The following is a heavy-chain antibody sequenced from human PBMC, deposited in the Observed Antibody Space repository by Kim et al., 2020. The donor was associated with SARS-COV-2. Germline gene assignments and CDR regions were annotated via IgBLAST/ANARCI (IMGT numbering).Heavy chain of an antibody. CDR1: GFNFGNYA. CDR2: IRSNYCGGTS. Sequence: GGSLRLSCTFSGFNFGNYAMAWVRQAPGKGLEWVGFIRSNYCGGTSEDAASVRGTFSISRDDYTAFAYLQMPRLKIEDTAVYYCLREPVQWSFGSGAYYSGMAATYGLDVWGQGPTVTV. J-gene: IGHJ6*01. V-gene: IGHV3-49*04. D-gene: IGHD3-10*01. CDR3: LREPVQWSFGSGAYYSGMAATYGLDV.